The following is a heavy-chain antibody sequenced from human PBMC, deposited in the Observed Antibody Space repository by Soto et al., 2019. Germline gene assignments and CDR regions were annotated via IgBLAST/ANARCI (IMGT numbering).Heavy chain of an antibody. CDR1: GFTFSSYW. J-gene: IGHJ4*02. Sequence: GALRLSCAASGFTFSSYWMHWVRQAPGKGLVWVSRINSDGSSTSYADSVKGRFTISRDNAKNTLYLQMNSLRAEDTAVYYCARPLYDSSGYYSPWDRSSRWLGFDYWGQGTLVTVSS. D-gene: IGHD3-22*01. V-gene: IGHV3-74*01. CDR2: INSDGSST. CDR3: ARPLYDSSGYYSPWDRSSRWLGFDY.